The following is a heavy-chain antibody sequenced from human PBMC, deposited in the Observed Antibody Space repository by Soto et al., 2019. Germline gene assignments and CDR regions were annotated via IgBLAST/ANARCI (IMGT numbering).Heavy chain of an antibody. Sequence: SETLSLTCAVYGGSFSGYYWSWIRQPPGKGLEWIGEINHSGSTNYNPSLKSRVTISVDTSKNQFSLKLSSVTAADTAVYYCARAKYYDFWSGYYRDAFDIWGQGTMVTVSS. CDR2: INHSGST. V-gene: IGHV4-34*01. J-gene: IGHJ3*02. CDR3: ARAKYYDFWSGYYRDAFDI. CDR1: GGSFSGYY. D-gene: IGHD3-3*01.